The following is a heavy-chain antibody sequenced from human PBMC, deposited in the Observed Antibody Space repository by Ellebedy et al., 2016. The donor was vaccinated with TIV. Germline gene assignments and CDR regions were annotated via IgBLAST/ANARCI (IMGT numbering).Heavy chain of an antibody. D-gene: IGHD3/OR15-3a*01. CDR3: ARRSTDFAFDS. Sequence: PGGSLRLSCAASGFSVSSNYVSWVRQAPGKGLEWVSIISANGGTTYYADSVKGRFTISRDNSKNTLFLQMSSLRAEDKAVYFCARRSTDFAFDSWGQGTLVTVSS. V-gene: IGHV3-53*01. CDR1: GFSVSSNY. CDR2: ISANGGTT. J-gene: IGHJ4*02.